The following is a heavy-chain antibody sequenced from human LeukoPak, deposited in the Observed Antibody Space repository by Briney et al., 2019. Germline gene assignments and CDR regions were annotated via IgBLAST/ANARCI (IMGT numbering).Heavy chain of an antibody. CDR3: AGHGSSSWLRNWFDP. Sequence: PSETLSLACTVSGGSISSSSYYWGWIRQPPGKGLEWIGSIYYSGSTYYNPSLKSRVTISVDTSKNQFSLKLSSVTAADTAVYYCAGHGSSSWLRNWFDPWGQGTLVTVSS. V-gene: IGHV4-39*01. J-gene: IGHJ5*02. CDR1: GGSISSSSYY. D-gene: IGHD6-13*01. CDR2: IYYSGST.